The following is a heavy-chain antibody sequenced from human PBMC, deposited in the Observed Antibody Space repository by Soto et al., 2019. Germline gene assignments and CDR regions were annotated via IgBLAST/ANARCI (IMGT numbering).Heavy chain of an antibody. CDR1: GFTFSSYA. CDR2: ISGSGGST. Sequence: PGGSLRLSCAASGFTFSSYAMSWVRQAPGKGLEWVSAISGSGGSTYYADSVKGRFTISRDNSKNTLYLQMNSLRAEDTAVYYCANGRRRFYYGMDVWGQGTTVTVSS. J-gene: IGHJ6*02. D-gene: IGHD4-17*01. CDR3: ANGRRRFYYGMDV. V-gene: IGHV3-23*01.